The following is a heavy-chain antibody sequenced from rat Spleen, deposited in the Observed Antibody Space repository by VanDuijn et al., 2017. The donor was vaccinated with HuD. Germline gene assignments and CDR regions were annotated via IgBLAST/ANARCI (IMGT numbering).Heavy chain of an antibody. CDR1: GFTFSDYY. CDR2: IIYDGSRT. V-gene: IGHV5-7*01. CDR3: ARSYGITPFDY. J-gene: IGHJ2*01. Sequence: EVQLVESGGGLVQPGRSLKLSCAASGFTFSDYYMAWVRQAPKKGLEWVATIIYDGSRTYYRDSVKGRFTISRDNAKSTLYLQMDSLRSEDTATYYCARSYGITPFDYWGQGVMVTVSS. D-gene: IGHD1-4*01.